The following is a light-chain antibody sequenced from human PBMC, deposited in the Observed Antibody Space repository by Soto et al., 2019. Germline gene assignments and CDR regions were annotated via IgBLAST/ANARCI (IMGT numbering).Light chain of an antibody. Sequence: DIVMTQSPDSLAVSLGERATINCKSSQSVLYSSNNKNYLAWYQQKPGQPPKLLIYWASTRESGVPDRFSGSGSGTDFTLTISSLQAEDVAVYYCQPYYSTPYTFGQGTNVDIK. J-gene: IGKJ2*01. CDR2: WAS. V-gene: IGKV4-1*01. CDR3: QPYYSTPYT. CDR1: QSVLYSSNNKNY.